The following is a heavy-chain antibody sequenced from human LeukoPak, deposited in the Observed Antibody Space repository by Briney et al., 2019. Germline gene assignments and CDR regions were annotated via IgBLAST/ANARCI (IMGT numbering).Heavy chain of an antibody. V-gene: IGHV5-51*01. J-gene: IGHJ4*02. D-gene: IGHD3-10*01. CDR1: GYSFTSYW. Sequence: GESLKISCKGSGYSFTSYWIGWVRQMPGKGLEWMGIIYPGDSDTRYSPSFQGQVTISADKSISTAYLQWSSLKASDTAMYYCARGDGVWFGELLPFDYWGQGTLATVSS. CDR3: ARGDGVWFGELLPFDY. CDR2: IYPGDSDT.